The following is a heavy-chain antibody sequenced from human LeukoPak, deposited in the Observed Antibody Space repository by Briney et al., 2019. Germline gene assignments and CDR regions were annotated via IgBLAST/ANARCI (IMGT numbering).Heavy chain of an antibody. D-gene: IGHD1-26*01. CDR3: ARVRYSGSYWIPGPSNDAFDI. Sequence: PGGSLRLSCAASGFTFSSYWMSWVRQAPGKGLEWVANIKQDGSEKYYVDSVKGRFTISRDNAKNSLYLQMNSLRAEDTAVYYCARVRYSGSYWIPGPSNDAFDIWGQGTMVTVSS. V-gene: IGHV3-7*01. CDR2: IKQDGSEK. J-gene: IGHJ3*02. CDR1: GFTFSSYW.